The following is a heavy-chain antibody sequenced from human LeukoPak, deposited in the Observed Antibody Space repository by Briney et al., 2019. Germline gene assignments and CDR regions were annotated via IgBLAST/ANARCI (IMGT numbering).Heavy chain of an antibody. CDR1: GFTFSSYA. CDR3: ARDQKLAYCGGDCYSNYYYYYGMDV. CDR2: ISYDGSNK. J-gene: IGHJ6*02. D-gene: IGHD2-21*02. Sequence: GGSLRLSCAASGFTFSSYAMHWVRQAPGKGLEWVAVISYDGSNKYYADSVKGRFTISRDNSKNTLYLQMNSLRAEDTAVYYCARDQKLAYCGGDCYSNYYYYYGMDVWGQGTTVTVSS. V-gene: IGHV3-30-3*01.